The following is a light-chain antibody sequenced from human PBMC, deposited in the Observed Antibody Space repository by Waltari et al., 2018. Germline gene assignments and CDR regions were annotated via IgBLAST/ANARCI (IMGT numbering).Light chain of an antibody. J-gene: IGKJ4*01. CDR1: PSISRW. Sequence: DIQMTQSPSTLSASVGDRVTITCRASPSISRWLAWYQQKPGKAPNLLIYKGSSLESGVPSRFSGSGSGTEFTLTISSLQPDDFATYYCQQYSSYPLTFGGGTKVEIK. CDR3: QQYSSYPLT. V-gene: IGKV1-5*03. CDR2: KGS.